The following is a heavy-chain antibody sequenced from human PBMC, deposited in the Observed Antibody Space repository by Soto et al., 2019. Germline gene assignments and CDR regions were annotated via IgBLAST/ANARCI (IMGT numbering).Heavy chain of an antibody. CDR3: ARGGVVPPTGYYYYLVMDV. Sequence: ASVNGSCSASGYTFTSNYMHWVRHAAGQGLEWMGIINPSGGSTSYAQKVKGRVTMTRDTSTSTVYMQLSSLTDEDTAVYYCARGGVVPPTGYYYYLVMDVWGQGATVTVSS. CDR1: GYTFTSNY. V-gene: IGHV1-46*01. D-gene: IGHD2-15*01. CDR2: INPSGGST. J-gene: IGHJ6*02.